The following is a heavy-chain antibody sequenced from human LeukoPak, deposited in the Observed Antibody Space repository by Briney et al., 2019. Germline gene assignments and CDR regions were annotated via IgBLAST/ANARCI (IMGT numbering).Heavy chain of an antibody. Sequence: GGSLRLSCAASGFTFSDYYMSWIRQAPGKGLEWFSYISSSGSTIYYADSVKGRFTISRDNAKNSLYLQMNSLRAEDTAVYYCAREDTAMVTCDYWGQGTLVTVSS. CDR3: AREDTAMVTCDY. CDR1: GFTFSDYY. D-gene: IGHD5-18*01. CDR2: ISSSGSTI. V-gene: IGHV3-11*01. J-gene: IGHJ4*02.